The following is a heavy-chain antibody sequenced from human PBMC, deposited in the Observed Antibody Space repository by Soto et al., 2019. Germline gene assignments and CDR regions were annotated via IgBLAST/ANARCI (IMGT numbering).Heavy chain of an antibody. CDR1: GGSISSYY. CDR3: ARVRTEGYCISTSCYEAYFDY. V-gene: IGHV4-59*01. J-gene: IGHJ4*02. D-gene: IGHD2-2*01. Sequence: SETLSLTCTVSGGSISSYYWSWIRQPPGKGLEWIGYIYYSGSTNYNPSLKSRVTISVDTSKNQFSLKLSSVTAADTAVYYCARVRTEGYCISTSCYEAYFDYWGQGTLVTVS. CDR2: IYYSGST.